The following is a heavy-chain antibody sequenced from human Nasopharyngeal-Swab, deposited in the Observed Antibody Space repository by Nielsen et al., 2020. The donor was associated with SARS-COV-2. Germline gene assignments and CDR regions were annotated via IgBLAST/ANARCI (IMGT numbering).Heavy chain of an antibody. J-gene: IGHJ4*02. D-gene: IGHD3-9*01. CDR3: ARGHDTSDY. CDR2: INTNTGNP. Sequence: WVRQAPGQGLEWMRWINTNTGNPTYAQGFTGRSVFSLDTSVSTAYLQISNLKAEDTAVYYCARGHDTSDYWGQGTLVTVSS. V-gene: IGHV7-4-1*02.